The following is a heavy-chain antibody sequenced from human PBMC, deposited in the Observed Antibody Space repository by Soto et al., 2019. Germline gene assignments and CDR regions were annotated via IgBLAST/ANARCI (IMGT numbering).Heavy chain of an antibody. J-gene: IGHJ4*02. CDR1: GFTFSNYA. Sequence: GGSLRLSCAASGFTFSNYAMNWVRQAPGKGLEWVSTISGSGDTTYYADSVKGRFTISRDNSKNSLYLQMNNLRAEDTAVFYCAKAEGALRYFDWPLGYWGQGTLVTVSS. CDR2: ISGSGDTT. D-gene: IGHD3-9*01. V-gene: IGHV3-23*01. CDR3: AKAEGALRYFDWPLGY.